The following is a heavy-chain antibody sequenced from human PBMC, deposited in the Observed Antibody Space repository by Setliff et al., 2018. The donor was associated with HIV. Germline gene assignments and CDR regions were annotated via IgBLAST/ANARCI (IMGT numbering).Heavy chain of an antibody. CDR1: GGSITSDSFY. CDR3: ARQPTFDSSGSLSY. CDR2: VYYRGDT. J-gene: IGHJ4*02. D-gene: IGHD3-22*01. V-gene: IGHV4-39*01. Sequence: SETLSLTCTVSGGSITSDSFYWGWIRQPPGKGLEWIGSVYYRGDTYYNPSLKSRVTTSVDTIKNQFFLKLSSLTAADTAVYYCARQPTFDSSGSLSYWGQGILVTVSS.